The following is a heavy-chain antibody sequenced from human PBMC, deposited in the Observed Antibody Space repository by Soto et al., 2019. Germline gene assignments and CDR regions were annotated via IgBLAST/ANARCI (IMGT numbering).Heavy chain of an antibody. Sequence: QLHLVQSGAVVKKPGASVTVSCSASGYPVTAYYMHWVRQAPGRGLEWMGGINPATGAAKYTQTFQGRVTVDRETSTSTVFLELSGLTSEDPAGFYCARGGGVGVAGSAAFDMWGQGTLVTVSS. V-gene: IGHV1-2*02. D-gene: IGHD3-3*01. J-gene: IGHJ3*02. CDR2: INPATGAA. CDR1: GYPVTAYY. CDR3: ARGGGVGVAGSAAFDM.